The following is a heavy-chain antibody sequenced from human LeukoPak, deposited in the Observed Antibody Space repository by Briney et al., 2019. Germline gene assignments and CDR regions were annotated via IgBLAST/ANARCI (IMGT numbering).Heavy chain of an antibody. J-gene: IGHJ4*02. Sequence: GGPLGLSCAASGFNFSSYWMSWVRQAPGKGLEWVDNIKQDGSEKYYVDSVKGRFTISRDNAKNSLYLQMNSLRAEDTAVYYCARDDSSGIDYWGQGTLVTVSS. V-gene: IGHV3-7*01. CDR3: ARDDSSGIDY. CDR2: IKQDGSEK. CDR1: GFNFSSYW. D-gene: IGHD6-19*01.